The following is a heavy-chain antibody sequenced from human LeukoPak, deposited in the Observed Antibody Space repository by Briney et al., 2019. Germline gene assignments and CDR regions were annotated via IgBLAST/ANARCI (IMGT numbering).Heavy chain of an antibody. CDR1: GFTFSSYG. Sequence: PGRSLRLSCAASGFTFSSYGMHWVRQAPGKGLEGVAVISYDGSNKYYADSVKGRFTISRDNSKSTLYLQMNSLRAEDTAVYYCAKGPYGDYDYWGQGTLVTVSS. D-gene: IGHD4-17*01. V-gene: IGHV3-30*18. CDR2: ISYDGSNK. J-gene: IGHJ4*02. CDR3: AKGPYGDYDY.